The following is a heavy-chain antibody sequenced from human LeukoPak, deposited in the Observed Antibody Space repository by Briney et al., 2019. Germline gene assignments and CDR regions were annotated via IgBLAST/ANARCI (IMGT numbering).Heavy chain of an antibody. Sequence: PGGSLRLSCAASGFTFSSYSMNWVRQSPGKGLEWVSYISSSSNMRYYADSMKGRFTISRDNAKNSLYLQMNSLRAEDTAVYYCARSRVYSSSSAWFDPWGQGTLVTVSS. CDR3: ARSRVYSSSSAWFDP. J-gene: IGHJ5*02. CDR2: ISSSSNMR. CDR1: GFTFSSYS. V-gene: IGHV3-48*01. D-gene: IGHD6-6*01.